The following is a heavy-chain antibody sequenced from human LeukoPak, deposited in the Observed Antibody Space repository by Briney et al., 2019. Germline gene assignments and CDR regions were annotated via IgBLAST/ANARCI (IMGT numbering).Heavy chain of an antibody. J-gene: IGHJ5*02. CDR1: GFTFSSYE. Sequence: PGGSLRLSCAASGFTFSSYEMNWVRQAPGKGLEWVSYISSSGSTIYYADSVKGRLTISRDNAKNSLYLQMNSLRAEDTAVYYCARDPGSGYCSSTSCSWGQGTLVTVSS. CDR2: ISSSGSTI. V-gene: IGHV3-48*03. CDR3: ARDPGSGYCSSTSCS. D-gene: IGHD2-2*01.